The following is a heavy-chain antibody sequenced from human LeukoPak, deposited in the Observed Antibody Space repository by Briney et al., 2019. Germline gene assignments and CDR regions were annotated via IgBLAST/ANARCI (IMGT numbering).Heavy chain of an antibody. Sequence: SETLSLTCTVSGGSISSYYWSWIRQPAGKGLEWIGRIYTSGSTNYNPSLKSRVTMSVDTSKNQFSLKLSSVTAAGTAVYYCARDRSGYSSGGPYYYMDVWGKGTTVTVSS. CDR3: ARDRSGYSSGGPYYYMDV. V-gene: IGHV4-4*07. J-gene: IGHJ6*03. CDR1: GGSISSYY. D-gene: IGHD6-19*01. CDR2: IYTSGST.